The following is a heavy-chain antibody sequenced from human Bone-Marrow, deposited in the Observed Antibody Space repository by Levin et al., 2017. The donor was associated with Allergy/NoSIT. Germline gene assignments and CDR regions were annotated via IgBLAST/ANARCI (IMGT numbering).Heavy chain of an antibody. CDR2: INWSGETT. J-gene: IGHJ6*02. CDR1: GFTFDDFG. Sequence: SSETLSLTCAASGFTFDDFGMTWVRQAPGKGLEWVSEINWSGETTTSADSVKGRFTISRDNAKNSLYLQMNSLGAEDTALYYCARLGITMFGVTRNHYYGMDVWGQGTMVTVSS. V-gene: IGHV3-20*04. CDR3: ARLGITMFGVTRNHYYGMDV. D-gene: IGHD3-3*01.